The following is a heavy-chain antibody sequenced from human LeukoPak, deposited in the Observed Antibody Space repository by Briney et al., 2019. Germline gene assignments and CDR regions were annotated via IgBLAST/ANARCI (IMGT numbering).Heavy chain of an antibody. J-gene: IGHJ4*02. Sequence: GGSLRLSCAASGFTFSDYYMSWIRQAPGKGLEWVSYISSNGSNIYYADSVKGRFTISRDNAKNSLYLQMNSLRAEDTAVYDCVKDQTTGYSPFYWGQGTLFTVSS. CDR1: GFTFSDYY. CDR3: VKDQTTGYSPFY. D-gene: IGHD5-12*01. V-gene: IGHV3-11*04. CDR2: ISSNGSNI.